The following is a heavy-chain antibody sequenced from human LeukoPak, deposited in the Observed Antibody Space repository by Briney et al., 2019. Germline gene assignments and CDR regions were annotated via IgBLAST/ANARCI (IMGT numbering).Heavy chain of an antibody. J-gene: IGHJ3*02. D-gene: IGHD6-19*01. CDR1: GFTFSSYA. Sequence: GSLRLSCAASGFTFSSYAMHWVRQAPGKGLEWVAVISYDGSNKYYADSVKGRFTISRDNSKNTLYLQMNSLRAEDTAVYYCARGSSGWYKDAFDIWGQGTMVTVSS. V-gene: IGHV3-30-3*01. CDR2: ISYDGSNK. CDR3: ARGSSGWYKDAFDI.